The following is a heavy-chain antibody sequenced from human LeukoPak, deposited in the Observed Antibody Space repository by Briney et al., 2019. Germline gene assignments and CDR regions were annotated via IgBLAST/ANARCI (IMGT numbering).Heavy chain of an antibody. CDR1: GGTFSSYA. CDR3: ARDFNYYGSGSYSPFDI. D-gene: IGHD3-10*01. J-gene: IGHJ3*02. CDR2: IIPIFGTA. Sequence: SVRVSCKASGGTFSSYAISWVRQAPGQGLEWMGRIIPIFGTANYAQKFQGRVTITTDESTSTAYMELSSLRSEDTAVYYCARDFNYYGSGSYSPFDIWGQGTMVTVSS. V-gene: IGHV1-69*05.